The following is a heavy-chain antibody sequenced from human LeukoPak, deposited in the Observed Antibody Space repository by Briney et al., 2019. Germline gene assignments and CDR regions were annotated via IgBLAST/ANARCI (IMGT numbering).Heavy chain of an antibody. J-gene: IGHJ1*01. CDR3: ARSPGIAAAGTYEYFHH. D-gene: IGHD6-13*01. CDR2: IIPIFGTA. CDR1: GGTFSSYA. Sequence: ASVKVSCKASGGTFSSYAISWVRQAPGQGLEWMGGIIPIFGTANYAQKFQGRVTITADESTSTAYMELSRLKSDDTAVYYCARSPGIAAAGTYEYFHHWGQGTLVTVSS. V-gene: IGHV1-69*13.